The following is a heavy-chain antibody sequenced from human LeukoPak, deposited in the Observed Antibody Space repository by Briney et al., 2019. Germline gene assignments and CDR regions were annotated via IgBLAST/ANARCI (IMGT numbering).Heavy chain of an antibody. V-gene: IGHV1-46*01. Sequence: GASVTVSCKASGYTFTSNYIHWVRQAPGQGLGWMGMIYPRDGSTSYAQKFQGRVTVTRDTSTSTVHMELSGLRSEDTAVYYCARDQEGFDYWGQGTLVTVSS. CDR1: GYTFTSNY. J-gene: IGHJ4*02. CDR2: IYPRDGST. CDR3: ARDQEGFDY.